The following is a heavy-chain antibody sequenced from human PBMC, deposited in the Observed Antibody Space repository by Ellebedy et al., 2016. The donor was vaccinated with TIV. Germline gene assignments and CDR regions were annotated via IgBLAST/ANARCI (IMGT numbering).Heavy chain of an antibody. Sequence: PGGSLRLSCAVSGFSISSFWMHWARQAPGKGLEWVANINQDGSGIYYVDSVKGRFTISSDNAKNSPYLQMNSLRAEDTAVYYCARGEGFIIDHWGQGTLVTVSS. D-gene: IGHD1-26*01. CDR2: INQDGSGI. CDR3: ARGEGFIIDH. J-gene: IGHJ4*02. CDR1: GFSISSFW. V-gene: IGHV3-7*01.